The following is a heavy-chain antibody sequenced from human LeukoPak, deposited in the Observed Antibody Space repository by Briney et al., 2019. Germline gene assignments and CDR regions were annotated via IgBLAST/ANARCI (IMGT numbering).Heavy chain of an antibody. Sequence: ASVKVSCKASGYTFTSYYMHWVRQAPGQGLEWMGIINPSGGSTSYAQKFQGRVTMTRDMSTSTVYMELSSLRSEDTAVYYCARESIRDSSGSIFDYWGQGTLVTVYS. V-gene: IGHV1-46*01. CDR2: INPSGGST. D-gene: IGHD3-22*01. J-gene: IGHJ4*02. CDR3: ARESIRDSSGSIFDY. CDR1: GYTFTSYY.